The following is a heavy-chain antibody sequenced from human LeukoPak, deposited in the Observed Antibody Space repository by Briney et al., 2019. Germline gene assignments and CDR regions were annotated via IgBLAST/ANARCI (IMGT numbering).Heavy chain of an antibody. CDR3: ARGNYDYVWGSYRYTDY. D-gene: IGHD3-16*02. V-gene: IGHV3-23*01. CDR2: ISGSGGST. Sequence: TGGSLRLSCAASGFTFSSYGMSWVRQAPGKGLEWVSAISGSGGSTYYADSMKGRFTISRDNSKNTLYLQMNSLRAEDTAVYYCARGNYDYVWGSYRYTDYWGQGTLVTVSS. J-gene: IGHJ4*02. CDR1: GFTFSSYG.